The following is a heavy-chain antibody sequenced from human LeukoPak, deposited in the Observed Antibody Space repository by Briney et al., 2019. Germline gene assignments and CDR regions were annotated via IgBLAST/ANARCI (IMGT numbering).Heavy chain of an antibody. J-gene: IGHJ1*01. V-gene: IGHV3-21*06. Sequence: PGGSLRLSCTASGFTGGLSLSSSSMSWVRLAPGKGLEWVSSISSVSSFIFYADSVKGRFTISRDNAKNSVFLHMNSLRAKDTALYYCARDQGDFTLTAVQWGQGTLVTVSS. CDR2: ISSVSSFI. CDR1: GFTGGLSLSSSS. D-gene: IGHD2-21*02. CDR3: ARDQGDFTLTAVQ.